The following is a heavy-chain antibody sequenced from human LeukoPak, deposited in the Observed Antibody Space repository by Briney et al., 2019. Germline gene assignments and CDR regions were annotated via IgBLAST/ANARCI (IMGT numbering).Heavy chain of an antibody. CDR1: GYTFITYG. Sequence: ASVKVSCKASGYTFITYGISWVRQAPGQGLEWMGWVSAYADDTNYVQKYQGRVSMTTDTSTSTAYMELGSLRSEDTAVYYCATPSLRYSGSYLYDYWGQGTLVTVSS. CDR2: VSAYADDT. V-gene: IGHV1-18*01. CDR3: ATPSLRYSGSYLYDY. D-gene: IGHD1-26*01. J-gene: IGHJ4*02.